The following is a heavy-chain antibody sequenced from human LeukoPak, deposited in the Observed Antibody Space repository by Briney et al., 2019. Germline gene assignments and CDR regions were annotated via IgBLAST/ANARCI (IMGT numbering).Heavy chain of an antibody. D-gene: IGHD5-24*01. V-gene: IGHV3-74*03. Sequence: AGSLRLSCAASGFTFNRFWMHWVRQVPGKGLEWVSRINSDGSNTTYADSVRGRLTTSRDNAKDTVYLQMNSLRPDDTAVYYCTRDYGMAGSTNAFDIWGQGTMVTVSS. CDR3: TRDYGMAGSTNAFDI. J-gene: IGHJ3*02. CDR1: GFTFNRFW. CDR2: INSDGSNT.